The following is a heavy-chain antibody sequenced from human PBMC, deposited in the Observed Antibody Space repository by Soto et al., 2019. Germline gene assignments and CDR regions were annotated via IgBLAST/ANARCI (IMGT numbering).Heavy chain of an antibody. J-gene: IGHJ4*01. CDR1: GYSFTSYW. Sequence: GESLKISCKGSGYSFTSYWIFWVRQMPVKGLEFMGIIYPFYSDTRYSPSFQGHVTISSYNSISTAYLQWSSLKASDTAMYYCARVGNDYFFDYWGQGALVTVSS. V-gene: IGHV5-51*01. CDR3: ARVGNDYFFDY. D-gene: IGHD1-1*01. CDR2: IYPFYSDT.